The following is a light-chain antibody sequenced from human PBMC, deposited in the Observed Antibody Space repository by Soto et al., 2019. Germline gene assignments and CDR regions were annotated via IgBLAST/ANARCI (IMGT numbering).Light chain of an antibody. CDR1: QSVRNN. V-gene: IGKV3-15*01. Sequence: EVVMTQSPATLSLSPGERATLSCRASQSVRNNLAWYQQKPGQAPRLPVYDASTRATGIAARFSGSGSGTEFTLTISSLQSEDFAIYYCQQYNEWPSWTFGQGTKVDIK. CDR2: DAS. CDR3: QQYNEWPSWT. J-gene: IGKJ1*01.